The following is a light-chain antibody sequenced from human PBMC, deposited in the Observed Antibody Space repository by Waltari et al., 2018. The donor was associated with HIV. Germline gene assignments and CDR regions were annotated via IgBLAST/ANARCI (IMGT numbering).Light chain of an antibody. V-gene: IGLV1-44*01. CDR1: TSNIGTNA. J-gene: IGLJ2*01. Sequence: QSVLAQPPSVSGTPGQRVTISCSGTTSNIGTNAVNWYQQVPGTAPKLLNSSNKQRPSGVPDRFSGFKSGTSASLAINGLQSEDEADYYCATWDDTPTGHVLFGGGTKVTVL. CDR2: SNK. CDR3: ATWDDTPTGHVL.